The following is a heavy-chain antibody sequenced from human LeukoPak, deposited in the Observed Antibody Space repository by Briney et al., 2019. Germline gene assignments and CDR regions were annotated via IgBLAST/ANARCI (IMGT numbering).Heavy chain of an antibody. CDR3: VRDEAGYCSDDTCP. J-gene: IGHJ4*01. CDR1: GVTVSRNY. Sequence: PGGSLRLSCAASGVTVSRNYMTWVRQAPGKGLKWVSIIYGGGTTDYADSVKGRFTISRDNGRNTVYLYMNRLRDDDTAMYYCVRDEAGYCSDDTCPWGHGTRVTVSS. V-gene: IGHV3-53*01. CDR2: IYGGGTT. D-gene: IGHD2-15*01.